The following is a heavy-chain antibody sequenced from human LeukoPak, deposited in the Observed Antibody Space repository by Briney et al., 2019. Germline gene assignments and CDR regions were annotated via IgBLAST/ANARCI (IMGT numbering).Heavy chain of an antibody. V-gene: IGHV3-48*03. J-gene: IGHJ6*04. D-gene: IGHD3-10*02. Sequence: GGSLRLSCAASGFTFSSYAMSWVRQAPGKGLEWVSYISSSGSTIYYADSVKGRFTIPRDNAKNSLYLQMNSLRAEDTAVYYCAELGITMIGGVWGKGTTVTSSS. CDR1: GFTFSSYA. CDR2: ISSSGSTI. CDR3: AELGITMIGGV.